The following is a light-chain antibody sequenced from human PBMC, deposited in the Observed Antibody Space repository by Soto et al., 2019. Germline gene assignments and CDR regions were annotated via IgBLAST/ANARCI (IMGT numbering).Light chain of an antibody. J-gene: IGLJ1*01. CDR3: CSYAGTFPYV. Sequence: QSVLTQPHSVSGSPGQSVTISCTGTSSDVGGYNHVSWYQQRPGKAPKLMIYDVSKRPSGVPDRFSGSKSGNTASLTISGLQAEDEAEYYCCSYAGTFPYVFGTGTKLTVL. CDR2: DVS. CDR1: SSDVGGYNH. V-gene: IGLV2-11*01.